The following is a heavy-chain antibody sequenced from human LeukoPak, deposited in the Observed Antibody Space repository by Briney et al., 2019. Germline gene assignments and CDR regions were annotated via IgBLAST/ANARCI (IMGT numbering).Heavy chain of an antibody. V-gene: IGHV3-15*01. CDR1: GFTFSDAW. J-gene: IGHJ4*02. CDR3: TTCSSQFGH. D-gene: IGHD3-10*02. Sequence: GGSLRLSCAASGFTFSDAWMTWVRQAPGKGLECVGFIQSKTDGGTTDSATPVKGRFTVSRDDSKNTLYLQMNSLKTEDTAVYYCTTCSSQFGHWGQGTLVTVSS. CDR2: IQSKTDGGTT.